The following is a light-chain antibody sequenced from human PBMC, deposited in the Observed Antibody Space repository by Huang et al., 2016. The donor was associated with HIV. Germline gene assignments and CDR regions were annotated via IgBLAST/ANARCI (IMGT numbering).Light chain of an antibody. Sequence: DVVMTQSPLYLPVTLGQPASISCRSSQSLVHSDGATYLTWFQQRPGQSPRRLLYKVSNRDSGVPDRFSGSGSGTDFTLKISRVEGEDVGVYYCMQGTHWPYTFGQGTKLDIK. CDR1: QSLVHSDGATY. J-gene: IGKJ2*01. CDR2: KVS. CDR3: MQGTHWPYT. V-gene: IGKV2-30*02.